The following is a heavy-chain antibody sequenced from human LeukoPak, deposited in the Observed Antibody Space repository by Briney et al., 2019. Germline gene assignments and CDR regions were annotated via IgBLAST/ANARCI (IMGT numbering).Heavy chain of an antibody. Sequence: PGRSLRLSCAASGFTFSSYAMHWVRQAPGKGLEWVAVISYDGSNKYYADSMKGRFTISRDNSKNTLYLQMNSLRAEDTAVYYCAREFSKARVGDYWGQGTLVTVSS. D-gene: IGHD6-6*01. CDR2: ISYDGSNK. CDR3: AREFSKARVGDY. V-gene: IGHV3-30-3*01. J-gene: IGHJ4*02. CDR1: GFTFSSYA.